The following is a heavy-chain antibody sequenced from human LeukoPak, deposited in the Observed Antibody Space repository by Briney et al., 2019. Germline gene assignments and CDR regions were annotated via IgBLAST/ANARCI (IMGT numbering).Heavy chain of an antibody. D-gene: IGHD3-10*01. CDR1: GFTFSSYG. J-gene: IGHJ6*02. V-gene: IGHV3-30*18. CDR3: AKDLAGLLWFGELLTYYGMDV. Sequence: PGGSLRLSCAASGFTFSSYGMHWVRQAPGKGLEWVAVISYEGSNKYYADSVKGRFTISRDNSKNTLYLQMNSLRAEDTAVYYCAKDLAGLLWFGELLTYYGMDVWGQGTTVTVSS. CDR2: ISYEGSNK.